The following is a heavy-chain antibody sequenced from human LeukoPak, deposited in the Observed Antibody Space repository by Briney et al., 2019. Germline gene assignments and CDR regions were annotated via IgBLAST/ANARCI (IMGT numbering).Heavy chain of an antibody. Sequence: GGSLRLSCAASGFTFSSYWMSWVRQAPGKGLEWVANIKEDGSEKYYVDSVKGRFTISRDNAKNSLYLQMNSLRAEDTAVYSCARVRVREFYGMDIWGQGTTVTASS. D-gene: IGHD3-10*01. CDR3: ARVRVREFYGMDI. J-gene: IGHJ6*02. V-gene: IGHV3-7*01. CDR1: GFTFSSYW. CDR2: IKEDGSEK.